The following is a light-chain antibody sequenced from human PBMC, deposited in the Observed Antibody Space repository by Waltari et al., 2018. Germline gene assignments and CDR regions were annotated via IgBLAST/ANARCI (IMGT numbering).Light chain of an antibody. J-gene: IGLJ6*01. CDR1: SSNIGSNT. V-gene: IGLV1-44*01. CDR2: SNN. CDR3: AAWDDSLNGNV. Sequence: QSVLTQPPSASGTPGQRVTISCSGSSSNIGSNTVNWYQQLPGTAPKLLIYSNNRRPSGVPARFSGSKSGTSASLAISGLQSEDEADYYCAAWDDSLNGNVFGSGTKVTVL.